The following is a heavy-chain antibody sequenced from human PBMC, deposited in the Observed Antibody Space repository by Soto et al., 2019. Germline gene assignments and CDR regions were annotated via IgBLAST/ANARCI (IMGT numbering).Heavy chain of an antibody. CDR1: GYTFTRYG. Sequence: ASLKVSCKASGYTFTRYGISWVRQAPGQGLEWIGWISAYNGNTNYAQKLQGRVTMTTDTSTSTAYMELGSLRSDDTAVYYCARVGLYCGGDCYAFDIWGQGTMVTVS. D-gene: IGHD2-21*02. CDR2: ISAYNGNT. J-gene: IGHJ3*02. CDR3: ARVGLYCGGDCYAFDI. V-gene: IGHV1-18*01.